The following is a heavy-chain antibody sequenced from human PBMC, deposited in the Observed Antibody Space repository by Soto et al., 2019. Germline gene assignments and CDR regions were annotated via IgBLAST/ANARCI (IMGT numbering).Heavy chain of an antibody. V-gene: IGHV3-23*01. D-gene: IGHD3-10*01. CDR1: GFTFSSYA. CDR3: AKGVTTSGKDYYGMDV. J-gene: IGHJ6*02. Sequence: GGSLRLSCAASGFTFSSYAMNWVRQAPGKGLEWVSGVSGSGETTHYADSVKGRFTVSRGNSKNTLYLQMNSLRAEDTAVYHCAKGVTTSGKDYYGMDVWGQGTTVTVSS. CDR2: VSGSGETT.